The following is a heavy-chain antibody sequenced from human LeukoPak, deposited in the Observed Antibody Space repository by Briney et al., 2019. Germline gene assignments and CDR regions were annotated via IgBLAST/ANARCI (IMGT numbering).Heavy chain of an antibody. CDR3: AKARGLYCSSTSCYDCDV. CDR1: GYTFTAYY. V-gene: IGHV1-2*02. D-gene: IGHD2-2*01. Sequence: GASVKVSCKASGYTFTAYYIHWVRQAPGQGLEWMRWINPNSGGTNYAQKFQGRVTLTRDTSITTAYMELNRLRSDDTAVYYCAKARGLYCSSTSCYDCDVWGKGTTVTVSS. J-gene: IGHJ6*04. CDR2: INPNSGGT.